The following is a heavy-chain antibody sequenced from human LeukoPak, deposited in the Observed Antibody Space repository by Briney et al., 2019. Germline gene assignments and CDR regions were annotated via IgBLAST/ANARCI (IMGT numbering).Heavy chain of an antibody. J-gene: IGHJ4*02. V-gene: IGHV4-34*01. Sequence: SETLSLTCAVYGGSFSGYYWSWIRQPPGKGLEWIGEINHSGSTNYNPSLKSRVTISVDTSKNQFSLKLSSATAADTAVYYCARGRVAAAGTPGYWGQGTLVTVSS. CDR3: ARGRVAAAGTPGY. CDR2: INHSGST. CDR1: GGSFSGYY. D-gene: IGHD6-13*01.